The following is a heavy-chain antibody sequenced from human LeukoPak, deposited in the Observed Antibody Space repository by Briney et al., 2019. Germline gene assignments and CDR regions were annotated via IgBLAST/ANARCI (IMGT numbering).Heavy chain of an antibody. CDR3: ARDDRDGSWSWFDP. Sequence: ASVKVSCKASGYTFTTYGISWVRQAPGQGPEWMGWISAYSVNTNYAQKFQGRVTLTTDTSTSTAYMGLRSLTSDDTAVYYCARDDRDGSWSWFDPWGQGILVTVSS. D-gene: IGHD6-13*01. V-gene: IGHV1-18*01. J-gene: IGHJ5*02. CDR1: GYTFTTYG. CDR2: ISAYSVNT.